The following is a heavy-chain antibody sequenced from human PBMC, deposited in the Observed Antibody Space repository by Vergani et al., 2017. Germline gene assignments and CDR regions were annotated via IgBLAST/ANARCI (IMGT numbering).Heavy chain of an antibody. J-gene: IGHJ3*02. Sequence: QLQLQESGPGLVKPSETLSLTCTVSGGSISSSSYYWGWIRQPPGKGLEWIGSIYYSGSTYYNPSLKTRVTISVDTSKNQFSLNLSSVTAADTAVFYCARSSSGWYGDAFDIWGQGTMVTVSS. D-gene: IGHD6-19*01. V-gene: IGHV4-39*07. CDR2: IYYSGST. CDR1: GGSISSSSYY. CDR3: ARSSSGWYGDAFDI.